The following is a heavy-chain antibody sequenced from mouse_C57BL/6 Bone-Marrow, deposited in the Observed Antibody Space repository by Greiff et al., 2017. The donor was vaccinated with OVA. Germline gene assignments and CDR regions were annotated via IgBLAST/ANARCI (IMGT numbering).Heavy chain of an antibody. CDR1: GFNITDDY. J-gene: IGHJ3*01. V-gene: IGHV14-4*01. Sequence: VQLKQSGAELVRPGASVKLSCTASGFNITDDYMHWVKQRPEQGLEWIGKFDPENGDTEYASKFQGKATITADTSSNTAYLQLSILPSEDTAVYYCTTNWDRFAYWGQGTLVTVSA. D-gene: IGHD4-1*01. CDR3: TTNWDRFAY. CDR2: FDPENGDT.